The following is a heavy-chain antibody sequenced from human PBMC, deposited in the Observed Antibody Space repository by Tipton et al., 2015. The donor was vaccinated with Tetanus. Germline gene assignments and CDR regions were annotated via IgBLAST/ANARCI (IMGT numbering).Heavy chain of an antibody. V-gene: IGHV1-18*04. CDR3: ARDRAARLIAYNWFDP. D-gene: IGHD3-22*01. CDR2: ISAYNGNT. J-gene: IGHJ5*02. CDR1: GYTFTGYY. Sequence: QVQLVQSGAEVKKPGASVKVSCKASGYTFTGYYMHWVRQAPGQGLEWMGWISAYNGNTNYAQKLQGRVTMTTDTSTSTAYMELRSLRSDDTAVYYCARDRAARLIAYNWFDPWGQGTLVTVSS.